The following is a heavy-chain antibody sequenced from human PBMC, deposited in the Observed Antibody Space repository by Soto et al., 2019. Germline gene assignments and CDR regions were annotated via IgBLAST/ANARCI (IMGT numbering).Heavy chain of an antibody. CDR2: IIPIFGTA. CDR3: ARYLRGEDYFDY. V-gene: IGHV1-69*06. J-gene: IGHJ4*02. Sequence: SVKVSCKASGGTFSSCAISWVRQAPGQGLEWMGGIIPIFGTANYAQKFQGRVTITADKSTSTAYMELSSLRSEDTAVYYCARYLRGEDYFDYWGQGTLVTVSS. CDR1: GGTFSSCA. D-gene: IGHD3-16*02.